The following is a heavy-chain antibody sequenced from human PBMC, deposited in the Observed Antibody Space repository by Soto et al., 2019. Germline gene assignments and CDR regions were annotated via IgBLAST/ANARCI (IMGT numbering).Heavy chain of an antibody. V-gene: IGHV1-18*01. CDR3: ARFVKIDMITFGGVIVTDAFDI. CDR1: GYTCTRSC. J-gene: IGHJ3*02. Sequence: SVTVTCKSPGYTCTRSCTSWLRRAPGQGRAWMAGVSAVNGITTYAQKLLVRGTMTTVTSASTAYMELRSLRSDDTAVYYCARFVKIDMITFGGVIVTDAFDIWGQGTMVTVSS. CDR2: VSAVNGIT. D-gene: IGHD3-16*02.